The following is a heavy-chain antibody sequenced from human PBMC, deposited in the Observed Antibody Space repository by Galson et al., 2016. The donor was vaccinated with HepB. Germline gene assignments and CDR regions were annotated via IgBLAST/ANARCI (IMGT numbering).Heavy chain of an antibody. CDR2: ISSSSSYI. D-gene: IGHD1-26*01. CDR1: GFTFSSYS. CDR3: ARGGIVGSIFDY. J-gene: IGHJ4*02. V-gene: IGHV3-21*01. Sequence: SLRLSCAASGFTFSSYSMNWVRQAPGKGLEWVSSISSSSSYIYYADSVKGRFTISRDNSKNSLYLQMNSLRAEDTAVYYCARGGIVGSIFDYWGQGTLVPVSS.